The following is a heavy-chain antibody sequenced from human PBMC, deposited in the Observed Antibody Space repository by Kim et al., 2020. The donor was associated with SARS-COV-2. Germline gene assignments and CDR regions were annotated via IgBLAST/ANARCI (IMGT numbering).Heavy chain of an antibody. J-gene: IGHJ4*02. D-gene: IGHD2-2*01. V-gene: IGHV3-21*01. CDR3: ARDEGYCSSTSCYGDY. Sequence: SVKGRFTISRDNAKNSLYLQMNSLRAEDTAVYYCARDEGYCSSTSCYGDYWGQGTLVTVSS.